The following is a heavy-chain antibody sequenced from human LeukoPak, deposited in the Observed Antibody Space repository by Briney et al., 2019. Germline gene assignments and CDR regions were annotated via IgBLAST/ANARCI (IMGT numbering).Heavy chain of an antibody. CDR2: INHSGST. V-gene: IGHV4-34*01. CDR1: GGSFSGYY. D-gene: IGHD1-1*01. Sequence: SETLSLTCAVYGGSFSGYYWSWIRQPPGKGLEWIGEINHSGSTNYNPSLKSRVTISVDTSKNQFSLKLSSVTAADTAVYYCARGKWYKYDYWGQGTLVTVSS. CDR3: ARGKWYKYDY. J-gene: IGHJ4*02.